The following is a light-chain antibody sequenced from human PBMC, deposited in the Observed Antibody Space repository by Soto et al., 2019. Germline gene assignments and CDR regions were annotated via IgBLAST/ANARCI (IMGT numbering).Light chain of an antibody. J-gene: IGKJ1*01. CDR2: DAS. V-gene: IGKV1-5*01. CDR3: QQYNSYLT. CDR1: QSISSR. Sequence: PSTLSASVGDRVTSTCRASQSISSRLAWYQQKPGKAPKLLIYDASSLESGVPSRFSGSGSGTEFTLTISSLQPDDFATYYCQQYNSYLTCGQGTKMDIK.